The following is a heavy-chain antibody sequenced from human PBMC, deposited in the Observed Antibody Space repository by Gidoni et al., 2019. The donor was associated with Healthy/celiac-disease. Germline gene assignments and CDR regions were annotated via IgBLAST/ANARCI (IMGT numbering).Heavy chain of an antibody. CDR1: GGSFRGYY. Sequence: QVQLQQWGAGLLKPSETLSLPCAVYGGSFRGYYWTWSRQPPGKGLEWIGEINHSGSTNYNPSLKSRVTISVDTSKNQFSLKLSSVTAADTAVYYCARGWPITMIVVVINQKGAFDIWGQGTMVTVSS. CDR2: INHSGST. CDR3: ARGWPITMIVVVINQKGAFDI. J-gene: IGHJ3*02. D-gene: IGHD3-22*01. V-gene: IGHV4-34*01.